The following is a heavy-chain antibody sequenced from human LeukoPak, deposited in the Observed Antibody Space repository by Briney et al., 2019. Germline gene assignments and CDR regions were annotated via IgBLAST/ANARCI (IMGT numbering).Heavy chain of an antibody. V-gene: IGHV3-33*08. D-gene: IGHD6-19*01. CDR3: ARDRGTEVAGTWTSSYF. CDR1: GFTFMSYG. J-gene: IGHJ4*02. Sequence: GGSLRLSCAVSGFTFMSYGMNWVRQAPGKGLEWVALIWSGGRTEYYADSVKGRFTISRDNSKNTLYLQMNSLRAEDTAVYTCARDRGTEVAGTWTSSYFWGQGPVVTV. CDR2: IWSGGRTE.